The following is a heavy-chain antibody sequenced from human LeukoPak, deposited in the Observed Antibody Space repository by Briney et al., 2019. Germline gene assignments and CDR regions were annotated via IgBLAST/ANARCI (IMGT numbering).Heavy chain of an antibody. Sequence: GSLRLPCAASGFTLRSYRLNWVRPAPGKGLEWVSYIRSSSSTIYYADSVKGRFTNCRDNAKDSLYLQMNSLRDEDTAVYYCANGPKIYCSGGSCYELFDYWGQGTLVTVSS. CDR2: IRSSSSTI. D-gene: IGHD2-15*01. CDR3: ANGPKIYCSGGSCYELFDY. J-gene: IGHJ4*02. CDR1: GFTLRSYR. V-gene: IGHV3-48*02.